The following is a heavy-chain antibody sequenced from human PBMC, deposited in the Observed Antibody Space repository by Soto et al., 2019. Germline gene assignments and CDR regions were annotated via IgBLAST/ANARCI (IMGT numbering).Heavy chain of an antibody. D-gene: IGHD1-26*01. CDR3: ARGDRGAFDI. V-gene: IGHV3-74*01. Sequence: EVQLVESGGGLVQPGESLRLSCAASGFTFSYYWMHWVRQAPGKGLVWVSRTHSDGSSTTYADSVKGRFTISRDNARNTVYLQMNSLRVEDTAVYYCARGDRGAFDIWGQGTVVTVSS. CDR2: THSDGSST. J-gene: IGHJ3*02. CDR1: GFTFSYYW.